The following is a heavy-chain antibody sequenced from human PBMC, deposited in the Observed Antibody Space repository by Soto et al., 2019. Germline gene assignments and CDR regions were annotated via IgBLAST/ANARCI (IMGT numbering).Heavy chain of an antibody. CDR1: GGSISSYY. Sequence: PSETLSLTCTVSGGSISSYYWSWTRQPAGKGLEWIGRIYTSGSTNYNPSLKSRVTMSVDTSKNQFSLKLSSVTAADTAVYYCARQVEDIVVVPAAIGLGWFDPWGQGTLVTVSS. J-gene: IGHJ5*02. CDR2: IYTSGST. V-gene: IGHV4-4*07. D-gene: IGHD2-2*02. CDR3: ARQVEDIVVVPAAIGLGWFDP.